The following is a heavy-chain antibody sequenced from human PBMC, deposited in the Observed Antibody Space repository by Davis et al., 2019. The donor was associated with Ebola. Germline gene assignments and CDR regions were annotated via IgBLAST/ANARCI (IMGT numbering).Heavy chain of an antibody. CDR1: GYSFTSYW. V-gene: IGHV5-10-1*01. D-gene: IGHD5-18*01. Sequence: GESLKISCKGSGYSFTSYWISWARQMPGKGLEWMGRIDPSDSYTNYSPSFQGHVTISADKSISTAYLQWSSLKASDTAMYYCALSNTAMVGDFDYWGQGTLVTVSS. J-gene: IGHJ4*02. CDR2: IDPSDSYT. CDR3: ALSNTAMVGDFDY.